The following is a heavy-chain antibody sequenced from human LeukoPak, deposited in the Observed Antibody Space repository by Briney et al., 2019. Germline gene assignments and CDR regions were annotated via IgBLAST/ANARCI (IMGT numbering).Heavy chain of an antibody. CDR3: ARDLATFDDY. V-gene: IGHV1-69*05. J-gene: IGHJ4*02. CDR1: EATVSSYA. D-gene: IGHD3-16*01. Sequence: SVKLSCKASEATVSSYAISWVRQAPGQGLGWMGRIITNFGTANYAQKFQGRVTITTDESTSTAYVKVSSLRSEDTAVYYCARDLATFDDYWGQGTLVTVSS. CDR2: IITNFGTA.